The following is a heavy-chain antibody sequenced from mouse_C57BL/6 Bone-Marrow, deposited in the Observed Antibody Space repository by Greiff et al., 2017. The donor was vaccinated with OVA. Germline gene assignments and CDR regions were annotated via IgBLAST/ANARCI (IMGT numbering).Heavy chain of an antibody. J-gene: IGHJ2*01. Sequence: DVKLQESGPELVKPGASVKISCKASGYTFTDYYMNWVKQSHGKSLEWIGDINPNNGGTSYNQKFKGKATLTVDKSSSTAYMELRSLTSEDSAVYYCARRGYSNYDYWGQGTTLTVSS. V-gene: IGHV1-26*01. CDR1: GYTFTDYY. D-gene: IGHD2-5*01. CDR2: INPNNGGT. CDR3: ARRGYSNYDY.